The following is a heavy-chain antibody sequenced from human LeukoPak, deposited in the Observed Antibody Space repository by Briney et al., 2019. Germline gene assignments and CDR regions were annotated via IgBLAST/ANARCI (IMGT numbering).Heavy chain of an antibody. J-gene: IGHJ4*02. V-gene: IGHV4-59*01. CDR3: ARERKNYYDSSGYVDY. Sequence: SATLSLTCTVSGGSTSSDYWSWIRQPPGKGLEWIGYIYYSGSTNYNPSLKSRVTISVDTSKNQFSLKLSSVTAADTAVYYCARERKNYYDSSGYVDYWGQGTLVTVSS. D-gene: IGHD3-22*01. CDR1: GGSTSSDY. CDR2: IYYSGST.